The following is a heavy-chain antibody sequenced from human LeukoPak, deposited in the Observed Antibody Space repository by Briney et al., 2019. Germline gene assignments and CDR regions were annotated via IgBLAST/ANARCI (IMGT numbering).Heavy chain of an antibody. CDR3: ARGEYCSSTSCYGAFDI. V-gene: IGHV3-21*01. J-gene: IGHJ3*02. CDR1: GFTFNTYS. CDR2: ISSRSSHI. D-gene: IGHD2-2*01. Sequence: GGSLRLSCAASGFTFNTYSMNWVRQAPGKGLEWVSSISSRSSHIYYADSMKGRFTISRDHAKNSLYLQMNSLRAEDTAVYYCARGEYCSSTSCYGAFDIWGQGTMVTVSS.